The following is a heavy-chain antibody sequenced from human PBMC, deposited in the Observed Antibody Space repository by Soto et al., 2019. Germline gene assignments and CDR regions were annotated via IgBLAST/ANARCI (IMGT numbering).Heavy chain of an antibody. CDR2: IYWDGNK. CDR1: GFSLSTSGVS. J-gene: IGHJ4*02. V-gene: IGHV2-5*02. D-gene: IGHD3-10*01. Sequence: QITLKESGPTLVKPTQTLTLTCTFSGFSLSTSGVSVAWIRQPPGKALEWLALIYWDGNKRYSPSLESRLTITXXXXXXQVXLTMTYMDPVDTATYYCAHRHGSSGSYYFDYWGPGTLVTVSS. CDR3: AHRHGSSGSYYFDY.